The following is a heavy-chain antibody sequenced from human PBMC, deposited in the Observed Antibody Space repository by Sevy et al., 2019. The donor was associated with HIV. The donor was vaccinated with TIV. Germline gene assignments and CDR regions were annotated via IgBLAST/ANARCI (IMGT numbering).Heavy chain of an antibody. D-gene: IGHD3-10*01. CDR1: GFTFSSHW. Sequence: GGSLRLSCTASGFTFSSHWMHWVRQAPGKGLVWVSRVSHDGSATDYADSVKGRFTIFRDNAKNTLFLQMRSLRADDTALYYCARESFYYDSANWGRWLDPWGQGTLVTVSS. CDR3: ARESFYYDSANWGRWLDP. CDR2: VSHDGSAT. J-gene: IGHJ5*02. V-gene: IGHV3-74*01.